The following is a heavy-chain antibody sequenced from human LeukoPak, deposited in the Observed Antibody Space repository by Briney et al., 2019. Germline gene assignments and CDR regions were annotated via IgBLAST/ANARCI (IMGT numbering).Heavy chain of an antibody. V-gene: IGHV3-7*03. Sequence: GGSLRLSCAASGFTFSSSAMSWVRQAPGKGLEWVANIRQDGSDIHYVDSVKGRFTISRDNARDSLYLQMNSLRAEDTAVYYCAGGSGWICENWGQGILVTVSS. D-gene: IGHD6-19*01. CDR1: GFTFSSSA. J-gene: IGHJ4*02. CDR3: AGGSGWICEN. CDR2: IRQDGSDI.